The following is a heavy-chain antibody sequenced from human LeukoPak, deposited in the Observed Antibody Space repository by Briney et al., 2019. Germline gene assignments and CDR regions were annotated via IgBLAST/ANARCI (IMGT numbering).Heavy chain of an antibody. J-gene: IGHJ4*02. Sequence: SETLSLTCAVYGGSFSGYYWSWIRQPPGKGLEWIGEINHSGSTNYNPSLKSRVTISVDTSRNQFSLKLNSVTAADTAVYYCARHVAYYYDGLGYWGQGTLVTVSS. CDR1: GGSFSGYY. V-gene: IGHV4-34*01. CDR3: ARHVAYYYDGLGY. CDR2: INHSGST. D-gene: IGHD3-22*01.